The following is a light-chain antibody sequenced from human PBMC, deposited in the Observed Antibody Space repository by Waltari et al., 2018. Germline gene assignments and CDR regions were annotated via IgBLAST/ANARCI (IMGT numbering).Light chain of an antibody. CDR1: RSVSNN. Sequence: IVMTQSPASLSISPGERATLSCRASRSVSNNLAWYQQRPGQAPRLLIYGASKRATGIPARFSGSGAGTEFTLTISSLQSEDVAVYYGEQYENWPPLTFGGGTKVEIK. J-gene: IGKJ4*01. CDR2: GAS. CDR3: EQYENWPPLT. V-gene: IGKV3-15*01.